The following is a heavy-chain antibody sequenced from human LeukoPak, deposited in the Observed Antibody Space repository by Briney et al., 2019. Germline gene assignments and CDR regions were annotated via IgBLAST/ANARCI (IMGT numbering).Heavy chain of an antibody. CDR3: ARRSGIAVAGAFDY. Sequence: GGSLRLSCAASGFTFNSYVMSWVRQAPGKGLEWVSAISGTGETTYYADSVKGRFTISRDNSKNTVYLQMNSLRAEDTAVYYCARRSGIAVAGAFDYWGQGTLVTVSS. CDR2: ISGTGETT. J-gene: IGHJ4*02. CDR1: GFTFNSYV. D-gene: IGHD6-19*01. V-gene: IGHV3-23*01.